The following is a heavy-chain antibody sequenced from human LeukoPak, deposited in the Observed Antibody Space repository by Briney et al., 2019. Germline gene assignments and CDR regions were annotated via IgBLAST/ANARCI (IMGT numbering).Heavy chain of an antibody. CDR3: AKYPLSGYYYLDY. V-gene: IGHV3-23*01. CDR1: GFTFSSYA. Sequence: GGPLRLSCAASGFTFSSYAMSWVRQAPGKGLEWVSAISGSGGSTYYADSVKGRFTISRDNSKNTLYLQMNSLRAEDTAVYYCAKYPLSGYYYLDYWGQGTLVTVSS. D-gene: IGHD3-9*01. J-gene: IGHJ4*02. CDR2: ISGSGGST.